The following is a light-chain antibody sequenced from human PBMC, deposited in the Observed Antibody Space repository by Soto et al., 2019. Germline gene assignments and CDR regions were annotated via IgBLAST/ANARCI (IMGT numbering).Light chain of an antibody. J-gene: IGKJ3*01. CDR1: HDIRKY. CDR2: DAS. CDR3: QLYDNLLFT. Sequence: DIQLTQSPSSLSASVGDRVTITCQASHDIRKYLNWYQQKPGKAPKLLIYDASNLETGVPSRFSGGGSGTEFTFTISRLHPEDIATYYCQLYDNLLFTFGPGTKVDIK. V-gene: IGKV1-33*01.